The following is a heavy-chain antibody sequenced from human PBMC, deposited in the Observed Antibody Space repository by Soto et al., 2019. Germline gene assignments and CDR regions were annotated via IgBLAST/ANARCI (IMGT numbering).Heavy chain of an antibody. CDR1: GGSISSYY. D-gene: IGHD3-3*01. Sequence: LSLTCTVSGGSISSYYWSWTRQPAGKGLEWIGRIYTSGSTNYNPSLKSRVTMSVDTPKNQFSLKLSSVTAADTAVYYCARDLYYDFWSGYSNWFDPWGQGTLVTVSS. CDR2: IYTSGST. V-gene: IGHV4-4*07. J-gene: IGHJ5*02. CDR3: ARDLYYDFWSGYSNWFDP.